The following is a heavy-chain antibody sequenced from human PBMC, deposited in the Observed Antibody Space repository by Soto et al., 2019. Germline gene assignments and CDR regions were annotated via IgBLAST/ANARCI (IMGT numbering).Heavy chain of an antibody. J-gene: IGHJ5*02. V-gene: IGHV1-69*06. CDR2: ITPIFGTT. CDR3: ARVGRVVVAATPTFTWFDP. Sequence: QVQLVQSGAEVKKPGSSVIVSCKASGGTFNSYGISWVRQAPGQGLEWMGGITPIFGTTNYAQKFQARITIYADKSTTTAYMKLSSLRSEDTAVYYCARVGRVVVAATPTFTWFDPWGQGTPVTVSS. D-gene: IGHD2-15*01. CDR1: GGTFNSYG.